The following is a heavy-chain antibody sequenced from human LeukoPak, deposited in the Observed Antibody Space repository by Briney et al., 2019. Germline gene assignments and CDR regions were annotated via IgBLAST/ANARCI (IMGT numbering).Heavy chain of an antibody. Sequence: GRSLRLSCAASGFTFSSYAMSWVRQAPGKGLEWVSAISGSGGSTYYADSVKGRFTISRDNSKNTLYLQMNSLRAEDTAVYYCAKDMVRGVINGPYYFDYWGQGTLVTVSS. CDR2: ISGSGGST. D-gene: IGHD3-10*01. CDR3: AKDMVRGVINGPYYFDY. J-gene: IGHJ4*02. CDR1: GFTFSSYA. V-gene: IGHV3-23*01.